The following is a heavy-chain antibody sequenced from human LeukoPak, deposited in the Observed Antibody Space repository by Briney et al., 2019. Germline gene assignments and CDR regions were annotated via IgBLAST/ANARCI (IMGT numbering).Heavy chain of an antibody. CDR1: GASISGSGYY. Sequence: SETLSLTCTVSGASISGSGYYWTWVRQPPGKGLEWIGYIYYTGSTNYNPSLKSRVTISVDTSKNQFSLKLSSVTAADTAVYYCARVYGSGYNFRGAFDIWGQGTMVTVSS. V-gene: IGHV4-61*08. CDR2: IYYTGST. D-gene: IGHD5-24*01. J-gene: IGHJ3*02. CDR3: ARVYGSGYNFRGAFDI.